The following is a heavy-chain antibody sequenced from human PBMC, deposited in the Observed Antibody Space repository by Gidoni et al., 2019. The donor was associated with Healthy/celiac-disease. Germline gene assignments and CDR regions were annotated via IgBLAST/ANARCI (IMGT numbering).Heavy chain of an antibody. D-gene: IGHD3-16*02. V-gene: IGHV2-70*01. CDR3: ARIRSFTFGGVIAYFDY. Sequence: STSLKTRITISKDTSKSQVVLTMTNMDPVDTATYYCARIRSFTFGGVIAYFDYWGQGTLVTVSS. J-gene: IGHJ4*02.